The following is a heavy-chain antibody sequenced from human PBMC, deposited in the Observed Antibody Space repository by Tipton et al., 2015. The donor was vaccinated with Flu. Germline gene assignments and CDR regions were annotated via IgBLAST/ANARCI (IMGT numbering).Heavy chain of an antibody. Sequence: LRLSCTVSGGSVTSGSYYWSWIRKPPGKGLEWIGYIYFSGSTNYNPSLKSRVTISVDTSKSQFSLKLSSVTAADSAVYYCARDLVVAAAPPTRGIAYWGQGTLVTVSS. J-gene: IGHJ4*02. CDR3: ARDLVVAAAPPTRGIAY. CDR2: IYFSGST. D-gene: IGHD2-15*01. V-gene: IGHV4-61*01. CDR1: GGSVTSGSYY.